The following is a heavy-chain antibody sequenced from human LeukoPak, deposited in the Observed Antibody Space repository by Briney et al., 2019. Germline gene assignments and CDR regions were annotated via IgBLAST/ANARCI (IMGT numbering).Heavy chain of an antibody. CDR3: ARGVSWLRFSLDY. CDR1: GVSITSYF. D-gene: IGHD5-12*01. CDR2: IYYSGST. J-gene: IGHJ4*02. V-gene: IGHV4-59*12. Sequence: PSETLSLTCTVSGVSITSYFWSWIRQPPGKGLEWIGSIYYSGSTNYNPSLKSRVTISVDTSKNQFSLKLSSVTAADTAVYYCARGVSWLRFSLDYWGQGTLVTVSS.